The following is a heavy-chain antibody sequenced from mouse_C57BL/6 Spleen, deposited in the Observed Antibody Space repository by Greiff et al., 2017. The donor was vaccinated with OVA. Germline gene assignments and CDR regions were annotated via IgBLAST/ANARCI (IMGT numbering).Heavy chain of an antibody. CDR3: ARNRRLLLYWYFDV. Sequence: EVKLQESGPVLVKPGASVKMSCKASGYTFTDYYMNWVKQSHGKSLEWIGVINPYNGGTSYNQKFKGKATLTVDKSSSTAYMELNSLTSEDSAVYYCARNRRLLLYWYFDVWGTGTTVTVSS. CDR2: INPYNGGT. D-gene: IGHD2-1*01. V-gene: IGHV1-19*01. CDR1: GYTFTDYY. J-gene: IGHJ1*03.